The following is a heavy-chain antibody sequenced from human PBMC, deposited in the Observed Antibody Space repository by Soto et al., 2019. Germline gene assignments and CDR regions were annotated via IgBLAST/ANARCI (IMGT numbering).Heavy chain of an antibody. V-gene: IGHV4-4*02. Sequence: QVQLQESGPGLVKPSGTLSLTCDVSGYSISSTYWWSWVRQSPLEGLEWIGEIYPTTGRANYNPSRRSRVTISADSSKNQFSLSLRSVTAADTAVYYCARHVGVTGTRGFDYWGQGSPVSVSS. J-gene: IGHJ4*02. D-gene: IGHD1-1*01. CDR1: GYSISSTYW. CDR3: ARHVGVTGTRGFDY. CDR2: IYPTTGRA.